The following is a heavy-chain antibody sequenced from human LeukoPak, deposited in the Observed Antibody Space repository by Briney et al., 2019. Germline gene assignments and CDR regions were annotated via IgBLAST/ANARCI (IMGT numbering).Heavy chain of an antibody. CDR3: VRDLRGVSPQDYDFWSGPWRY. V-gene: IGHV1-69*13. J-gene: IGHJ4*02. Sequence: GASVKVSCKASGGTFSSYAISWVRQAPGQGLEWMGGIIPIFGTANYAQKFQGRVTITADESTSTAYMELSSLRSEDTAVYYCVRDLRGVSPQDYDFWSGPWRYWGQGTLVTVSS. CDR2: IIPIFGTA. D-gene: IGHD3-3*01. CDR1: GGTFSSYA.